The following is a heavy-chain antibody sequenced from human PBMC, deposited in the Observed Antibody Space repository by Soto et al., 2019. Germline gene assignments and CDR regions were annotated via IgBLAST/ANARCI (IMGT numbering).Heavy chain of an antibody. CDR3: ARDQRDDFWSGSFYFGLEK. CDR2: INPSGGST. CDR1: GYTFTSYY. D-gene: IGHD3-3*01. Sequence: GASVKVSCKASGYTFTSYYMHWVRQAPGQGLEWMGIINPSGGSTSYAQKFQGRVTMTRDTSTSTVYMELSSLRSEDTAVYYCARDQRDDFWSGSFYFGLEKWGQGTLVTVSS. V-gene: IGHV1-46*03. J-gene: IGHJ4*02.